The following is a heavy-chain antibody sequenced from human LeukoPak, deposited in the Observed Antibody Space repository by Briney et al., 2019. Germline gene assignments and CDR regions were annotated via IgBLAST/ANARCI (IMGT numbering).Heavy chain of an antibody. CDR3: ARASAVVAASFSGYYYYMDV. J-gene: IGHJ6*03. CDR2: IYRDDSS. Sequence: EPGGSLRLSCAASGFTVTTNYMSWVRQAPGKGLEWVSVIYRDDSSYYADSVKGRFTISRDNSKNTLYLQMHSLRAEDTAVYYCARASAVVAASFSGYYYYMDVWGKGTTVTVSS. D-gene: IGHD2-15*01. V-gene: IGHV3-53*01. CDR1: GFTVTTNY.